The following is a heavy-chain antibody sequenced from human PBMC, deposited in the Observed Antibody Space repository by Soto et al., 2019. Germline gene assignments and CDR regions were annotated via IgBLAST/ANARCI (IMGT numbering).Heavy chain of an antibody. CDR1: GFTFSNYA. D-gene: IGHD3-10*01. J-gene: IGHJ6*04. Sequence: EVQVLESGGDLVQPGGSLRLSCAASGFTFSNYAMNWVRQAPGKGPEWVSGISAGRSTYYADSVKGRFTISRDNSKSTLFLQMDSPGAEDTALYYCTKVRGDPVLGKGTTVTVSS. V-gene: IGHV3-23*01. CDR3: TKVRGDPV. CDR2: ISAGRST.